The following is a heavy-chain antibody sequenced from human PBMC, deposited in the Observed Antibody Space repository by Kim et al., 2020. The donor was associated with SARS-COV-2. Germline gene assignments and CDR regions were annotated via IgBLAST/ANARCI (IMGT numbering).Heavy chain of an antibody. V-gene: IGHV3-9*01. Sequence: GGSLRLSCAASGFTFDDYAMHWVRQAPGKGLGWVSGISWNSGSIGYADSVKGRFTISRDNAKNSLYLQMNSLRAEDTALYYCAKDLTPAAEIFAFDSWGQGTMVTVSS. CDR3: AKDLTPAAEIFAFDS. CDR1: GFTFDDYA. CDR2: ISWNSGSI. D-gene: IGHD2-2*01. J-gene: IGHJ3*02.